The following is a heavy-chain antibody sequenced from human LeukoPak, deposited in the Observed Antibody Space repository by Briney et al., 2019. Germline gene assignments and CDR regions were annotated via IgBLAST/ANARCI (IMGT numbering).Heavy chain of an antibody. CDR2: IYHSGST. J-gene: IGHJ4*02. CDR1: GGPFSGHY. Sequence: SETLSLTCAVYGGPFSGHYWSWIRQPPGKGLEWIGEIYHSGSTNYNPSLKSRVTISLDMSKNQFSLKLTSVTAADSAVYYCARYLRQPGTFYLDYWGQGTLVTVSS. D-gene: IGHD3-16*01. V-gene: IGHV4-34*01. CDR3: ARYLRQPGTFYLDY.